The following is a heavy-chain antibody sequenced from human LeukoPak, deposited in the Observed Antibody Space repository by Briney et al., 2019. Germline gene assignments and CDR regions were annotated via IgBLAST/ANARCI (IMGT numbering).Heavy chain of an antibody. CDR3: ARPTTGTTNYFDY. CDR1: GGSFSGYY. V-gene: IGHV4-34*01. CDR2: INHSGSA. Sequence: SETLSLTCAVYGGSFSGYYWSWIRQPPGKGPEWIGEINHSGSANYNPSLKSRVTISVDTSKNQFSLKLSSVTAADTAVYYCARPTTGTTNYFDYWGQGTLVTVSS. J-gene: IGHJ4*02. D-gene: IGHD1-7*01.